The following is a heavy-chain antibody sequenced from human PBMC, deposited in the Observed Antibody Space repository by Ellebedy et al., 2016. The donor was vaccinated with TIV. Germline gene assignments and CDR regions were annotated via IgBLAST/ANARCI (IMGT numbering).Heavy chain of an antibody. CDR2: IHHSGNS. J-gene: IGHJ6*02. Sequence: MPSETLSLTCTVSGGSISSSTYYWTWIRQPPGQGLEWIGDIHHSGNSHIHPSLKSRVTLSLDTSKNQFSLDLSSVTAADTATYYCARDLGRYGMDVWGQGTTVTVSS. V-gene: IGHV4-61*01. CDR3: ARDLGRYGMDV. CDR1: GGSISSSTYY.